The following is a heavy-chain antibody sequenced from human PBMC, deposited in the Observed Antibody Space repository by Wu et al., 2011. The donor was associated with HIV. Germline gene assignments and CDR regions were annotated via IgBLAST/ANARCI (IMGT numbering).Heavy chain of an antibody. CDR2: TIPVFGTA. V-gene: IGHV1-69*05. CDR3: ARAKSGWYGPYYGMDV. D-gene: IGHD6-19*01. J-gene: IGHJ6*02. CDR1: GGTFSNYA. Sequence: QVQLVQSGAEVKKPGSSVKVSCKASGGTFSNYAISWVRQAPGQGLEWMGGTIPVFGTANYAQKFQGRVTITRNTSISTAYMELSSLRSEDTAVYYCARAKSGWYGPYYGMDVWGQGTTVTVSS.